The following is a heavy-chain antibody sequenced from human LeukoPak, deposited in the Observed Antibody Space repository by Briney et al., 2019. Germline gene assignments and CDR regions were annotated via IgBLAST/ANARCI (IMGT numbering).Heavy chain of an antibody. CDR3: ARVYYHDSRSNYFDP. D-gene: IGHD3-22*01. CDR2: IYYSGST. Sequence: SETLSLTCSVSGGSISDNYRSWIRQPPGKGLEWIGYIYYSGSTYYNPSLKSRVTISVDTSKNQFSLKLSSVTAADTAVYYCARVYYHDSRSNYFDPWGQGTLVTVSS. J-gene: IGHJ5*02. V-gene: IGHV4-59*08. CDR1: GGSISDNY.